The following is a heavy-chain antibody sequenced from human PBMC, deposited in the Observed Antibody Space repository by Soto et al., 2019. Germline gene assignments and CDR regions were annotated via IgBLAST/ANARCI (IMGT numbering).Heavy chain of an antibody. Sequence: SPGKGLEWIAYIYNTGSPSYNPSLKSRVTISLDTSKNQFSLKLSSVTAADTAVYYCARSTVIGRGAFDYWGQGTLVTVSS. CDR2: IYNTGSP. J-gene: IGHJ4*02. V-gene: IGHV4-59*08. CDR3: ARSTVIGRGAFDY. D-gene: IGHD3-10*01.